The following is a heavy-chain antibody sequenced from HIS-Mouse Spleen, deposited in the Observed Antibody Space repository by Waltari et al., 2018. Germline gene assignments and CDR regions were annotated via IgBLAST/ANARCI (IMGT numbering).Heavy chain of an antibody. CDR2: IKSKTDGGTT. V-gene: IGHV3-15*01. Sequence: EVQLVESGGGLVKPGGSLRLSCAASGFTFSNAWMSWVRQAPGKGLEWVGRIKSKTDGGTTDYAATVKGRFTISRDDSKNTLYLQMNSLKTEDTAVYYCTTELLWFGELAAFDIWGQGTMVTVSS. D-gene: IGHD3-10*01. CDR3: TTELLWFGELAAFDI. J-gene: IGHJ3*02. CDR1: GFTFSNAW.